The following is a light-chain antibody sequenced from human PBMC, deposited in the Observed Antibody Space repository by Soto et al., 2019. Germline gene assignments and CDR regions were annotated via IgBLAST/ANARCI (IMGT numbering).Light chain of an antibody. CDR3: AAWDDSLNGYV. CDR1: SSNIGSNT. CDR2: SND. V-gene: IGLV1-44*01. Sequence: QAVVTQPPSASGTPGQRVTISCFGSSSNIGSNTVNWYQQFPGAAPKLLIYSNDRRPSGVPDRFSDSKSGSSASLAISGLQSEDEADYYCAAWDDSLNGYVFGTGTKVTVL. J-gene: IGLJ1*01.